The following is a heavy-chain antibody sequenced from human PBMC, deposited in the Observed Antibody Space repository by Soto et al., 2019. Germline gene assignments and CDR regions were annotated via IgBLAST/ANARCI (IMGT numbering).Heavy chain of an antibody. CDR2: IGTQHDT. J-gene: IGHJ5*02. Sequence: EVQLVESGGGLVQPGGSLRLSCAASGFTFSAYDMHWVRQATGKGLEWVSAIGTQHDTYYPDSVKGRFTISRENAKNSLYFQMNSLRAGDTAVYYCARPASHRHGGGGWIDPWGQGTLVTVSS. D-gene: IGHD3-16*01. V-gene: IGHV3-13*01. CDR1: GFTFSAYD. CDR3: ARPASHRHGGGGWIDP.